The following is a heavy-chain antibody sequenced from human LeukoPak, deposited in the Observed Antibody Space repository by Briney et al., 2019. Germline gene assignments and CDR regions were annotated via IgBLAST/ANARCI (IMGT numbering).Heavy chain of an antibody. V-gene: IGHV3-53*01. D-gene: IGHD1-26*01. CDR2: IYSGGST. CDR3: ARDFSGTYYFDY. Sequence: GGSLRLSCAASGFTVSSNYMSWVRQAPGKGLEWVSVIYSGGSTYYADSVKGRFTISRDNSRNTLYLQMNSLRAEDTAVYYCARDFSGTYYFDYWGQGTLVTVSS. J-gene: IGHJ4*02. CDR1: GFTVSSNY.